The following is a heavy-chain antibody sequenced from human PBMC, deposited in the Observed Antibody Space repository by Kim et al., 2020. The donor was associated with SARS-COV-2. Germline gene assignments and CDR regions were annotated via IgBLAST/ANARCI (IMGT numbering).Heavy chain of an antibody. CDR3: ARLFTIFGVVNYYYGMDV. V-gene: IGHV4-39*01. D-gene: IGHD3-3*01. J-gene: IGHJ6*02. Sequence: KIRFTISVDTSKNQFSLKLSSVTAADTAVYYCARLFTIFGVVNYYYGMDVWGQGTTVTVSS.